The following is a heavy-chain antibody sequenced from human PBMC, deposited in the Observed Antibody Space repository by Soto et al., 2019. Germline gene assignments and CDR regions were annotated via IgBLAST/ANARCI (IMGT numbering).Heavy chain of an antibody. V-gene: IGHV5-10-1*01. CDR1: GYSFTSYW. CDR2: IDPSDSYT. CDR3: ARHGVVGATSGYYYYYGMDV. D-gene: IGHD1-26*01. J-gene: IGHJ6*02. Sequence: PGESLKISCKGSGYSFTSYWISWVRQMPGKGLEWMGRIDPSDSYTNYSPSFQGHVTISADKSISTAYLQWSSLKASDTAMYYCARHGVVGATSGYYYYYGMDVWGQGTTVTVSS.